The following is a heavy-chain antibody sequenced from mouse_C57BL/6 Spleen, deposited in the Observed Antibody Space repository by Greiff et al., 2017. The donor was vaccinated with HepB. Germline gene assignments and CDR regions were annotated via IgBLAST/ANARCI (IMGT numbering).Heavy chain of an antibody. J-gene: IGHJ4*01. CDR3: ALVATRAMDY. CDR2: IHPNSGST. V-gene: IGHV1-64*01. Sequence: QVQLKQPGAELVKPGASVKLSCKASGYTFTSYWMHWVKQRPGQGLEWIGMIHPNSGSTNYNEKFKSKATLTVDKSSSTAYMQLSSLTSEDSAVYYCALVATRAMDYWGQGTSVTVSS. CDR1: GYTFTSYW. D-gene: IGHD1-1*01.